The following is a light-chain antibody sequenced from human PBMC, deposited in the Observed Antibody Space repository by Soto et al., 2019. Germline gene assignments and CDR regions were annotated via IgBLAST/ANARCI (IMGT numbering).Light chain of an antibody. J-gene: IGKJ3*01. CDR1: QSIVSF. CDR3: QEGYSSPFT. V-gene: IGKV1-39*01. CDR2: AAS. Sequence: DIQMTQSPSSLSASVGDRVTITCRASQSIVSFLCWYQQKPGQAPKSLIYAASNLHSEVPSRFSGSGSGTDFTLTIASLQPDDFATCYCQEGYSSPFTVGRGTKVDIK.